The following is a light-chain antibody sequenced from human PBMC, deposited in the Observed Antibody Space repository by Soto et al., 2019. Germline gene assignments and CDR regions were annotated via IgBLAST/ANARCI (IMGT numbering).Light chain of an antibody. CDR3: KQYENLPT. V-gene: IGKV1-33*01. J-gene: IGKJ5*01. CDR1: QNINNY. Sequence: DIHMTESASSLSASVGDIVTITCQASQNINNYLNWYQQKPGRAPKLLIYDASNLEAGVPSRFRGSGSGTDFTFTISRLQPEDIATYYCKQYENLPTFGQGTRLEIK. CDR2: DAS.